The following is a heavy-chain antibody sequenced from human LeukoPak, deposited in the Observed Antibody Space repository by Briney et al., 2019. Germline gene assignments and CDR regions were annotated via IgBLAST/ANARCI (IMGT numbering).Heavy chain of an antibody. Sequence: VKVSYNPSGGAFSNYTISWVRQAPGQGLEWVGRILPILGIANYAKQFQGRVTTTADKSTSTAYMELSSLRSEDTAVYYCARDLVDTAMVTDVDYWGQGTLVTVSS. D-gene: IGHD5-18*01. CDR2: ILPILGIA. CDR3: ARDLVDTAMVTDVDY. J-gene: IGHJ4*02. V-gene: IGHV1-69*04. CDR1: GGAFSNYT.